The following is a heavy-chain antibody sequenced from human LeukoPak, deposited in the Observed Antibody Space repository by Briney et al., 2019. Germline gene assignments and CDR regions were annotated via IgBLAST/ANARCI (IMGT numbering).Heavy chain of an antibody. D-gene: IGHD6-13*01. V-gene: IGHV4-61*02. CDR3: ARVIAAAGTKGLYYYYYYYMDV. CDR1: GGSITSGSAY. J-gene: IGHJ6*03. CDR2: IHTSGST. Sequence: SETLSLTRTVSGGSITSGSAYWSWIRQPAGKGLEWIGRIHTSGSTNYNPSLKSRVTISVDTSNNQYSLKLSSVTAADTAVYYCARVIAAAGTKGLYYYYYYYMDVWGKGTTVTVSS.